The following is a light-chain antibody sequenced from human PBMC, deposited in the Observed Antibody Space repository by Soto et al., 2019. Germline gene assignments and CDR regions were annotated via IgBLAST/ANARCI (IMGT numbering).Light chain of an antibody. J-gene: IGKJ1*01. CDR3: QQYNSHSRT. CDR1: QSISSY. Sequence: DIQMTQSPSSLSASVVDRVTITCRASQSISSYLNWYQQKPGKAPKLLIYDASSLESGVPSRFSGSGSGTEFTLTISSLQPDDFATYYCQQYNSHSRTFGQGTKVDIK. V-gene: IGKV1-5*01. CDR2: DAS.